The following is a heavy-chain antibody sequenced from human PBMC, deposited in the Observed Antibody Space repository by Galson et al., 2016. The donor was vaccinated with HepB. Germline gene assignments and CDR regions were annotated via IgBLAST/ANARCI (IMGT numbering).Heavy chain of an antibody. D-gene: IGHD3-22*01. CDR1: GYIFTDYV. V-gene: IGHV7-4-1*02. Sequence: SVKVSCKASGYIFTDYVMNWVRQAPGQGLEWMGWINTNTGNPTYAQGFTGRFVFSLDTSVNTAFLQISSLKAEDTAVYYCTRPYFYGSRPYYAEYFQHWGQGTLVTVSS. CDR2: INTNTGNP. CDR3: TRPYFYGSRPYYAEYFQH. J-gene: IGHJ1*01.